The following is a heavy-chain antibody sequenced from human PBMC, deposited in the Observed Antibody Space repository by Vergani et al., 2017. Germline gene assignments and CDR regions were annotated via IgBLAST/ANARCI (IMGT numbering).Heavy chain of an antibody. V-gene: IGHV5-51*01. CDR2: IYPGDSDT. D-gene: IGHD5-18*01. CDR1: GYSFTSYW. J-gene: IGHJ6*02. Sequence: EVQLVQSGAEVKKPGESLKISCKGSGYSFTSYWIGWVRQMPGKGMEWMGIIYPGDSDTRYSPSFQGQVTISADKSISTAYLQWSSLKASDTAMYYCAREKGGTAMDLYYYYGMDVWGQGTTVTVSS. CDR3: AREKGGTAMDLYYYYGMDV.